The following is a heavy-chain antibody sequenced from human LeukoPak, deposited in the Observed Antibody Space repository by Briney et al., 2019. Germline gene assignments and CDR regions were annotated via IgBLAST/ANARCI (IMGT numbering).Heavy chain of an antibody. J-gene: IGHJ4*02. CDR3: ARIVVVAAHFDY. V-gene: IGHV4-30-4*01. Sequence: PSETLSLTCTVSGGSISSGDYYWSWIRQPPGKGLEWIGYIYYSGSTYYNPSLKSRVTISVDTSKNQFSLKLSSVTAADTAVYYCARIVVVAAHFDYWGQGTLVTVSS. D-gene: IGHD2-15*01. CDR1: GGSISSGDYY. CDR2: IYYSGST.